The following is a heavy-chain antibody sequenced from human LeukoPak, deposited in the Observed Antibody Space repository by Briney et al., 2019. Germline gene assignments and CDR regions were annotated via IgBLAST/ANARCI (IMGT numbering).Heavy chain of an antibody. CDR1: GFTFSSYW. D-gene: IGHD4-17*01. V-gene: IGHV3-74*01. CDR2: INSDGSNT. Sequence: PGGSLRLSCAASGFTFSSYWMHWVRQAPGKGLVWVSRINSDGSNTDYADSVKRRFTISRDNAKNTLYLQMSSLRAEDTAVYYCARINVLRTTVIRSFHYRRQGALVSVSS. J-gene: IGHJ4*02. CDR3: ARINVLRTTVIRSFHY.